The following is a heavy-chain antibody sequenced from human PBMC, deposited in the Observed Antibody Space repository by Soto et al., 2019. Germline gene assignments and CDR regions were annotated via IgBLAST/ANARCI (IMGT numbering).Heavy chain of an antibody. CDR1: GASVSSNSAA. CDR2: TYYRSKWYN. D-gene: IGHD4-17*01. Sequence: QVQLQQSGPGLVKPSQTLSLTCAISGASVSSNSAAWTLIRQSPSRGLEWLGRTYYRSKWYNDYAVSVKSRITINPDTSENPFSLQLNSVTPADTAVDYCARWYGDYGAYFDSWGQGTLVTVSS. J-gene: IGHJ4*02. CDR3: ARWYGDYGAYFDS. V-gene: IGHV6-1*01.